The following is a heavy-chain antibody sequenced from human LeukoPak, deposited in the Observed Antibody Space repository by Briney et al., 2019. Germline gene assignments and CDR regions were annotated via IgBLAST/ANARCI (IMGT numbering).Heavy chain of an antibody. Sequence: GSLRLSCAASGFTFSSYWMNWVRQAPGKGLEWVANIKQDGSEKYYVDSVKGRFTISRDNAKNSLYLQMNSLRAEDTAVYYCARDGHYDILTGYFQDWGQGTLVTVSS. CDR1: GFTFSSYW. CDR2: IKQDGSEK. D-gene: IGHD3-9*01. CDR3: ARDGHYDILTGYFQD. V-gene: IGHV3-7*03. J-gene: IGHJ1*01.